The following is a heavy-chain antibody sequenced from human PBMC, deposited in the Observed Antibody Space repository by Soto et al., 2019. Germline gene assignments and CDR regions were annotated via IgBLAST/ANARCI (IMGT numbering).Heavy chain of an antibody. D-gene: IGHD6-19*01. J-gene: IGHJ4*02. Sequence: QVQLVQSGAEVKKPGASVKVSCEASGYTFINYYLHWVRQAPGQGLEWMGIIDPSGGSTNYAQKFQDRLTMTRDTYTSTVYMELSSLRSEDTAVYYCARVPSTSWYGLGVYYFDYWGQGTLVTVSS. CDR3: ARVPSTSWYGLGVYYFDY. V-gene: IGHV1-46*01. CDR1: GYTFINYY. CDR2: IDPSGGST.